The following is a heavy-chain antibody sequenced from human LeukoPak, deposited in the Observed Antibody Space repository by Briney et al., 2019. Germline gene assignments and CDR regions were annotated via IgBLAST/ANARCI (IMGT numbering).Heavy chain of an antibody. D-gene: IGHD2-15*01. J-gene: IGHJ6*03. Sequence: PGGSLRLSCAASGFTFSSYAMSWVRQDPGKGLEWVSGISGSADSTYYADSVKGRFTISRDNSKNTLFLQMNSLRAEDTALYYCAKGRGFCSGGSCYYYYYIDVWGKGTTVTLSS. V-gene: IGHV3-23*01. CDR1: GFTFSSYA. CDR3: AKGRGFCSGGSCYYYYYIDV. CDR2: ISGSADST.